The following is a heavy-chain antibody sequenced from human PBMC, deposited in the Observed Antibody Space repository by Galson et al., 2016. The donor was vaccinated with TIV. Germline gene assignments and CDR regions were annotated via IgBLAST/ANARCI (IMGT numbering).Heavy chain of an antibody. CDR3: IREGSTVTMHHYFGMDV. D-gene: IGHD4-17*01. Sequence: SETLSLTCTVSGYSISSGYYWGWIRQFPGKGLEWMGSIYYTGTTYTNPSLKGRLTMSVDTSKNQFSLKLSFVPAADTAVYYCIREGSTVTMHHYFGMDVWGQATSVTVSS. CDR1: GYSISSGYY. CDR2: IYYTGTT. V-gene: IGHV4-38-2*02. J-gene: IGHJ6*02.